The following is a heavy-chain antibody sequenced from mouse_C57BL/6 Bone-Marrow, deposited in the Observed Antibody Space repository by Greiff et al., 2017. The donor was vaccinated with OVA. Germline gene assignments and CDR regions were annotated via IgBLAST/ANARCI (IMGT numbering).Heavy chain of an antibody. CDR3: YDYYWYFDV. J-gene: IGHJ1*03. Sequence: VQLQQSGPVLVKPGASVKMSCKASGYTFTDYYMNWVKQSHGKSLEWIGVINPYNGGTSYNQKFKGKATLTVDKSSSTAYMELNSLTSEDSAVYYCYDYYWYFDVWGTGTTVTVSS. CDR2: INPYNGGT. D-gene: IGHD2-4*01. CDR1: GYTFTDYY. V-gene: IGHV1-19*01.